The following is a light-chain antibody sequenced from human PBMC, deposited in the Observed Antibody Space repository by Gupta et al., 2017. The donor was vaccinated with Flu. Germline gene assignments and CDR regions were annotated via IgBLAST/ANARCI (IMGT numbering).Light chain of an antibody. Sequence: QSALTQPASVSGSPGQSIAISCTGTSSDIGAYNYVSWYQQHPGKAPKRIIYEVNNRPSGVSDRFSGSKSGNTASLTISGLQPEDEADDYCNSYTRSTTNVFGGGTKLTVL. CDR2: EVN. CDR3: NSYTRSTTNV. CDR1: SSDIGAYNY. J-gene: IGLJ3*02. V-gene: IGLV2-14*01.